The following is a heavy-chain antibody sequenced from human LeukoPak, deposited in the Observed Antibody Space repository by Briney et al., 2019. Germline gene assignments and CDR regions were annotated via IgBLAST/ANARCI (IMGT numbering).Heavy chain of an antibody. J-gene: IGHJ4*02. D-gene: IGHD5-18*01. CDR3: ARPSSGIQLWLGY. Sequence: GESLRISCKGSGYSFTNHWIGWVRQMPGKGLEWMGIIYPGDSDTRYSPSFQGQVTISADKSISTAYLQWSSLKASDTAMYYCARPSSGIQLWLGYWGQGTLVTVSS. CDR1: GYSFTNHW. V-gene: IGHV5-51*01. CDR2: IYPGDSDT.